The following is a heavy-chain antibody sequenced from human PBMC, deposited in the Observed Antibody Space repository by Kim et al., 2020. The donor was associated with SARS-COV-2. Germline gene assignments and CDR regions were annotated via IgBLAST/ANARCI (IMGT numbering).Heavy chain of an antibody. CDR2: ISGSGGST. CDR3: AKDGFWGFEGENWFDP. D-gene: IGHD3-16*01. J-gene: IGHJ5*02. CDR1: GFTFSSYA. V-gene: IGHV3-23*01. Sequence: GGSLRLSCAASGFTFSSYAMSWVRQAPGKGLEWVSAISGSGGSTYYADSVKGRFTISRDNSKNTLYLQMNSLRAEDTAVYYCAKDGFWGFEGENWFDPWGQGNLVNVSS.